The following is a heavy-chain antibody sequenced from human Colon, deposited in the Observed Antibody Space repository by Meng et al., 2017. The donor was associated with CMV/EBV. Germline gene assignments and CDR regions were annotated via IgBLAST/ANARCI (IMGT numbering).Heavy chain of an antibody. J-gene: IGHJ5*02. CDR3: TRDRGGSAP. V-gene: IGHV3-7*01. CDR1: GFTFSKYW. Sequence: GGSLRLSCAASGFTFSKYWMSWVRQAPEKGLEWVANIKQDGSEKYYADSVKGRFTISRDNAKNSLYLQMNSLKAEDTAVYYCTRDRGGSAPWGQGTLVTVSS. CDR2: IKQDGSEK.